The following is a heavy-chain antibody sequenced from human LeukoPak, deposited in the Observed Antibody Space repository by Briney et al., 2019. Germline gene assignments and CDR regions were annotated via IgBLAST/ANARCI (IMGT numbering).Heavy chain of an antibody. Sequence: GGSLRLSCAASGFTFSNYWMSWVRQAPGKGLEWVANIKQDGSDKYYVDSVKGRFTISGDNAKNSLYLQMNSLRAEDTAVYYCAKYASGGWLPFDYWGQGTLVTVSS. CDR1: GFTFSNYW. CDR2: IKQDGSDK. V-gene: IGHV3-7*01. D-gene: IGHD6-19*01. J-gene: IGHJ4*02. CDR3: AKYASGGWLPFDY.